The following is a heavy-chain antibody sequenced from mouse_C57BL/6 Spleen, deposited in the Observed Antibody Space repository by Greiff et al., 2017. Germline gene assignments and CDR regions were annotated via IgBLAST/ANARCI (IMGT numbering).Heavy chain of an antibody. V-gene: IGHV1-82*01. CDR2: IYPGDGDT. Sequence: VQLKESGPELVKPGASVKISCKASGYAFSSSWMNWVKQRPGKGLEWIGRIYPGDGDTNYNGKFKGKATLTADKSSSTAYMQLSSLTSEDSAVYFCARENGFDGNYDYWGQGTTLTVSS. CDR3: ARENGFDGNYDY. D-gene: IGHD2-1*01. J-gene: IGHJ2*01. CDR1: GYAFSSSW.